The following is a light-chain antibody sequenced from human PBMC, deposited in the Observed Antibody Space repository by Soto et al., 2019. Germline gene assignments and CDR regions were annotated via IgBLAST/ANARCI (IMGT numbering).Light chain of an antibody. CDR2: GAS. CDR1: QSVTSN. J-gene: IGKJ1*01. V-gene: IGKV3-15*01. CDR3: QQYNNWPPSWT. Sequence: EIVLTQSPATLSLSPGETATLSCRASQSVTSNLAWYQQKPGQAPRLLMYGASTRATGIPARFSGSGSGTEFTLTISSLQSEDFAVDYCQQYNNWPPSWTFGQGPKVDI.